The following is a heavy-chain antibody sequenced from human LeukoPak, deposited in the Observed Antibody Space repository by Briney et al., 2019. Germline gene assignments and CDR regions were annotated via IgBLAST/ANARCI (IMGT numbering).Heavy chain of an antibody. V-gene: IGHV5-51*01. D-gene: IGHD3-16*01. CDR1: GYIFTSHW. Sequence: GESLKISCKTSGYIFTSHWIGWVRQMPGKVLEWMGVIYPGDSDTRYSPSFQSLVTISADKSLSTAYLQWSGLKASDTAMYYCARHLTMITVPRDAFDIWGQGTMVTVSS. CDR2: IYPGDSDT. CDR3: ARHLTMITVPRDAFDI. J-gene: IGHJ3*02.